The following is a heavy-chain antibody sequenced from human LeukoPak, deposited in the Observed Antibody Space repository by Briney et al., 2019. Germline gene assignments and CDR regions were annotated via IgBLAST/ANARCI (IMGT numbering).Heavy chain of an antibody. Sequence: PSETLSLTCTVSGGSISSYYWSWIRQPAGKGLEWIGRIYTSGSTNYNPSLKSRVTISVDTSNNQFSLKLSSVAAADTAVYFCATDEAYSASDYWGQGTLVTVSS. V-gene: IGHV4-4*07. CDR1: GGSISSYY. CDR3: ATDEAYSASDY. CDR2: IYTSGST. D-gene: IGHD3-16*01. J-gene: IGHJ4*02.